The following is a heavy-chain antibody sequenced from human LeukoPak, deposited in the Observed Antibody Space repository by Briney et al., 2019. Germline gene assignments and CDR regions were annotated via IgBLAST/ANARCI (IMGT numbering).Heavy chain of an antibody. V-gene: IGHV3-30-3*01. CDR1: GFTFSSYA. CDR2: ISHDGSNK. CDR3: AREGDRDTSYAFDI. Sequence: GGSLRLSCAASGFTFSSYAMHWVRQAPGKGLEWVAVISHDGSNKYYADSVKGRFTISRDNSKNTLYLQMNSLRAEDTAVYYCAREGDRDTSYAFDIWGQGTMVTVSS. J-gene: IGHJ3*02. D-gene: IGHD3-16*01.